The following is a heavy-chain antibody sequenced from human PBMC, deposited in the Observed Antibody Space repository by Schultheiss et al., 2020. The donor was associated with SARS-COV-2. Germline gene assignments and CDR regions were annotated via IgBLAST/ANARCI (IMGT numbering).Heavy chain of an antibody. D-gene: IGHD2-8*02. CDR3: ATQRYCPGGVCLWGNDY. V-gene: IGHV3-23*01. CDR1: GFTFSNYA. Sequence: GGSLRLSCAASGFTFSNYAMSWVRQAPGKGLEWVSSISGTDDDTYYADSVKGRFTISRDSAKNSLYLQMNSLRAEDTAVYFCATQRYCPGGVCLWGNDYWGQGTLVTVAS. J-gene: IGHJ4*02. CDR2: ISGTDDDT.